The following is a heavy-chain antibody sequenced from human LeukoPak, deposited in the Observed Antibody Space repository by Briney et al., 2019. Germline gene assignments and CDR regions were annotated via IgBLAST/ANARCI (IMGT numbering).Heavy chain of an antibody. D-gene: IGHD6-19*01. V-gene: IGHV4-34*01. CDR3: ARGDSSGWYDY. CDR1: GGSFSGYY. CDR2: INHSGST. J-gene: IGHJ4*02. Sequence: TSETLSLTCAVYGGSFSGYYWSWIRQPPGKGLEWIGEINHSGSTNYNPSLKSRVTISVDTSKNQFSLKLSSVTAADTAVYYCARGDSSGWYDYWGQGTLVTVSS.